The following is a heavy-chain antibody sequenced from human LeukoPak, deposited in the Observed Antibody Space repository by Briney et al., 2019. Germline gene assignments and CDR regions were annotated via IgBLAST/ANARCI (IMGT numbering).Heavy chain of an antibody. D-gene: IGHD6-13*01. CDR1: GGSISNYY. CDR2: IYYTGST. J-gene: IGHJ4*02. V-gene: IGHV4-59*12. CDR3: ARGVYSSSWYGRERRFDY. Sequence: SETLSLTCTVSGGSISNYYWSWIRQPPGRGLEWIGCIYYTGSTNYNPSLKSRVTISLDTSKNQFSLKLSSVTAADTAVYYRARGVYSSSWYGRERRFDYWGQGTLVTVSS.